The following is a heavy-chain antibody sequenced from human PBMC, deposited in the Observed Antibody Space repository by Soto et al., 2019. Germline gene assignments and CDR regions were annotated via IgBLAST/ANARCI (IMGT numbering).Heavy chain of an antibody. V-gene: IGHV4-39*01. J-gene: IGHJ5*02. Sequence: QLQLQESGPGLVKPSETLSLTCTVSGGSISSSSYYWGWIRQPPGKGLEGIGSIYYSGSTYYNPSLKSRVTISVDTSKNQFSLKLSSVTAADTAVYYCASQTSYYDILTGYQNWFDPWGQGTLVTVSS. CDR3: ASQTSYYDILTGYQNWFDP. CDR2: IYYSGST. CDR1: GGSISSSSYY. D-gene: IGHD3-9*01.